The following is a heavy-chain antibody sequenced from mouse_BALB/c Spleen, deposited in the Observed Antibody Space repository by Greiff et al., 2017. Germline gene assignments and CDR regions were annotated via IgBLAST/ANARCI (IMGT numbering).Heavy chain of an antibody. CDR2: ISDGGSYT. J-gene: IGHJ1*01. CDR3: ARDRRDWYFDV. CDR1: GFTFSDYY. V-gene: IGHV5-4*02. Sequence: EVKLMESGGGLVKPGGSLKLSCAASGFTFSDYYMYWVRQTPEKRLEWVATISDGGSYTYYPDSVKGRFTISRDNAKNNLYLQMSSLKSEDTAMYYCARDRRDWYFDVWGAGTTVTVSS.